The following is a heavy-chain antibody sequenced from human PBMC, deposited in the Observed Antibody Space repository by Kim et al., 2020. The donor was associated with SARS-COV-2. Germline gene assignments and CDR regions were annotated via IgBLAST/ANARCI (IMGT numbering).Heavy chain of an antibody. J-gene: IGHJ6*02. CDR1: GFTVSSNY. V-gene: IGHV3-53*01. CDR3: SRAGFGEPINYYYYSMDV. D-gene: IGHD3-10*01. CDR2: IYSGGST. Sequence: GGSLRLSCAASGFTVSSNYMSWVRQAPGKGLEWVSVIYSGGSTYYADSVKGRSTISRDNSKNTLYLQMSSLRAEDTAVYYCSRAGFGEPINYYYYSMDVWGQGTTVTAS.